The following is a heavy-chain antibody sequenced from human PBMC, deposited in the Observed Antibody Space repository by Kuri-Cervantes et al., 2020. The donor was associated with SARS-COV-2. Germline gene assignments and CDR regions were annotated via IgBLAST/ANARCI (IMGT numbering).Heavy chain of an antibody. CDR1: GGTFSSYA. J-gene: IGHJ4*02. Sequence: SVKVSCKASGGTFSSYAISWVRQAPGQGLEWMGGIIPIFGTANYAQKFQGRVTITADKSTSTAYMELSSLKSEDTAVYYCARHEYSNSAYYFDYWGQGTLVTVSS. V-gene: IGHV1-69*06. CDR2: IIPIFGTA. CDR3: ARHEYSNSAYYFDY. D-gene: IGHD4-11*01.